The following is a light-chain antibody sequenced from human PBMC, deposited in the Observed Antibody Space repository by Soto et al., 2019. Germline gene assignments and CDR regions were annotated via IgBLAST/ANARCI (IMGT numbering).Light chain of an antibody. J-gene: IGLJ3*02. CDR2: GNS. CDR1: SSNIGAGYD. CDR3: KSYDSSLSGWV. Sequence: QSVLTQPPSVSGAPGQRVTISCTGSSSNIGAGYDVHWYQQLPGTAPKLLIYGNSNRPSGVPDRFSGSKSGNSASLAITGIQAEDESDYSCKSYDSSLSGWVFGGGTKVTVL. V-gene: IGLV1-40*01.